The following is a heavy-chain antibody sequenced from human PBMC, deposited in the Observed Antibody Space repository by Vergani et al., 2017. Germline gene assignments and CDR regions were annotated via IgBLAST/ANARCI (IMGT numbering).Heavy chain of an antibody. V-gene: IGHV1-8*01. CDR3: ARVEFVVGGSRAGNV. J-gene: IGHJ6*02. Sequence: QVQLVQSGAEVKKPGASVKVSCKASGYTFTSYDITWLRQATGQGLEWMGWMNPNSGNTGYAQKFQGRVTMTRNTSISTAYMELSSLRSEDTAVYYCARVEFVVGGSRAGNVWGQGTTVTVSS. D-gene: IGHD2-15*01. CDR1: GYTFTSYD. CDR2: MNPNSGNT.